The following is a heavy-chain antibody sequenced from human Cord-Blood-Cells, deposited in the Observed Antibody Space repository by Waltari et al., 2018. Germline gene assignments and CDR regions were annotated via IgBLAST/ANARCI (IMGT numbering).Heavy chain of an antibody. CDR1: CGSISSSNW. CDR2: IYHGGST. Sequence: QVQLQESGPGLVKPSGTLSLTCAVSCGSISSSNWWSWVRQPPGKRLEWIGEIYHGGSTNHNRAHKCRGTVTVEKAKNPFSLKLSLVAAAETAVYYCARYAARYCSSTSCYYYYGMDVGGQGTTVTVCS. V-gene: IGHV4-4*02. J-gene: IGHJ6*02. D-gene: IGHD2-2*01. CDR3: ARYAARYCSSTSCYYYYGMDV.